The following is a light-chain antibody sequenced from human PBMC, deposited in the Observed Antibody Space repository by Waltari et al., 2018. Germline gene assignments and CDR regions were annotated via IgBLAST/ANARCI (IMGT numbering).Light chain of an antibody. CDR3: QQYSHWPRT. J-gene: IGKJ1*01. Sequence: MQSPATLSGSPGEGATLSCRASQSIANNVAWYQQKPGQAPSILTYGVSKRATGSPARFRGSGSGTEFTLTISSLQSEDFAVYYCQQYSHWPRTFGQGTKAEIK. V-gene: IGKV3D-15*01. CDR2: GVS. CDR1: QSIANN.